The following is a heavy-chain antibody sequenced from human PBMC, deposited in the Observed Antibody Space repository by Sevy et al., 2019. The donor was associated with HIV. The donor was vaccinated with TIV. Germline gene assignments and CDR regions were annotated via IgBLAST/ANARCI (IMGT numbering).Heavy chain of an antibody. Sequence: GGSLRLSCEASGFAFRDSAIHWVRQSPGKGLEWVALISHGGSDEYYVASVKGRFTVSSDRSKNILYLQMDSVRAEDTAVYYCARMVSGGLRWELIKENAFDIWGQGTAVTVSS. CDR1: GFAFRDSA. CDR2: ISHGGSDE. D-gene: IGHD4-17*01. J-gene: IGHJ3*02. V-gene: IGHV3-30-3*01. CDR3: ARMVSGGLRWELIKENAFDI.